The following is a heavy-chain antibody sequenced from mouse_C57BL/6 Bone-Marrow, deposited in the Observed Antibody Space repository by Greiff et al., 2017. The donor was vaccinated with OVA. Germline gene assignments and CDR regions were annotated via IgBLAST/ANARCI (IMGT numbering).Heavy chain of an antibody. CDR3: ARSRVYYDYDEGYYFDY. CDR1: GYTFTSYW. Sequence: QQPGAELVKPGASVKMSCKASGYTFTSYWITWVKQRPGQGLEWIGDIYPGSGSTNYNEKFKSKATLTVDTSSSTAYMQLSSLTSEDSAVYYCARSRVYYDYDEGYYFDYWGQGTTLTVSS. V-gene: IGHV1-55*01. CDR2: IYPGSGST. J-gene: IGHJ2*01. D-gene: IGHD2-4*01.